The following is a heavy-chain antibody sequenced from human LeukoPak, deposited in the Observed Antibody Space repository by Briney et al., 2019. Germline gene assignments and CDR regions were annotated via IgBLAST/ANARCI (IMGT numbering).Heavy chain of an antibody. J-gene: IGHJ6*04. CDR3: ARNHVPTGLRDV. V-gene: IGHV1-8*01. Sequence: ASVKVSCKASGYTFTSFDINWVRQATGQGPEWMGWMNPNSGNTGYAQKFQGRVTMTRGTSINTAYMELSSLGSEDTAVYYCARNHVPTGLRDVWGTGTPVIVSS. CDR2: MNPNSGNT. CDR1: GYTFTSFD. D-gene: IGHD5-12*01.